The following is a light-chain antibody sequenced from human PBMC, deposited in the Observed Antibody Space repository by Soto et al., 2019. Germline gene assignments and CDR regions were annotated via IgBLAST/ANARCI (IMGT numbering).Light chain of an antibody. CDR1: QYVSSSY. J-gene: IGKJ5*01. CDR2: GAS. CDR3: QQRSNWPPIT. V-gene: IGKV3D-20*02. Sequence: EIVLTQSPGTLSLSPGEIATLSCRASQYVSSSYLAWYQQKPGQAPRLLIYGASTRATGIPARFSGSGSGTDFTLTISRLQPEDFAVYYCQQRSNWPPITFGQGTRLEI.